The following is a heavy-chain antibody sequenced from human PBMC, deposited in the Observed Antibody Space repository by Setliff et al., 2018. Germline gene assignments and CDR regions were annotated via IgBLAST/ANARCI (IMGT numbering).Heavy chain of an antibody. CDR3: AARAGYSYPHY. V-gene: IGHV3-23*01. J-gene: IGHJ4*02. CDR1: GDSIDTDI. D-gene: IGHD1-26*01. CDR2: ISSTITST. Sequence: PSETLSLTCTVSGDSIDTDIWWSWVRQSPGKGLEWVSAISSTITSTYYADSVKGRFTISRDNSKNTLYLQMNSLRAEDTAVYYCAARAGYSYPHYWGQGTLVTVS.